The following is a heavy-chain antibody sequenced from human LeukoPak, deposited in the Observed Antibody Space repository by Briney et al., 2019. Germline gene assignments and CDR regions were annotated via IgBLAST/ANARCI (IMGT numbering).Heavy chain of an antibody. D-gene: IGHD6-19*01. V-gene: IGHV4-34*01. Sequence: PSETLSLTCAVYGGSFSGYYWSWIRQPPGKGLEWIGEINHSGSTNYIPSLKSRVTISVDTSKDQFSLKLSSVTAADTAVYYCAREGPKIGYSSGCSFDYWGQGTLVTVSS. CDR1: GGSFSGYY. CDR2: INHSGST. CDR3: AREGPKIGYSSGCSFDY. J-gene: IGHJ4*02.